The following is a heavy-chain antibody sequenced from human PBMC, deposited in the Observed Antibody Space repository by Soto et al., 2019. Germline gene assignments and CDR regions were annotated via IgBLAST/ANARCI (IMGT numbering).Heavy chain of an antibody. J-gene: IGHJ4*02. Sequence: SETLSLTCTVSGASINSSIYYWGWVRQRPGKGLEWIATVFYTGRTSYNPTLKGRVTISVDTSKNHFSLELTSVTAADTALYFCARRIGTSTGIAGALFDYWGQGALVTVSS. D-gene: IGHD3-10*01. CDR1: GASINSSIYY. CDR2: VFYTGRT. V-gene: IGHV4-39*02. CDR3: ARRIGTSTGIAGALFDY.